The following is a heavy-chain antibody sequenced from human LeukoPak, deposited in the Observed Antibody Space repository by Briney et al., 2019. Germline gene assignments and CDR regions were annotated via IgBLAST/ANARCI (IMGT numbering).Heavy chain of an antibody. CDR1: GFTFSSYG. Sequence: GGSLRLSCAASGFTFSSYGMHWVRQAPGKGLEWVAFIRYDGSNKYYADSVKGRFTISRDNSKNTPYLQMNSLRAEDTAVYYCAKDPNYYDSSGYYSEFDYWGQGTLVTVSS. V-gene: IGHV3-30*02. CDR2: IRYDGSNK. J-gene: IGHJ4*02. CDR3: AKDPNYYDSSGYYSEFDY. D-gene: IGHD3-22*01.